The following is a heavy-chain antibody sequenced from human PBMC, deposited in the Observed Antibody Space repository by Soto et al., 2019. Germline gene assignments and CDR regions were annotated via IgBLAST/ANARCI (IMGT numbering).Heavy chain of an antibody. J-gene: IGHJ5*01. CDR3: AKDTRYADYVRWFDS. D-gene: IGHD4-17*01. Sequence: PGESLKISCKGSGYSFTSYWIGWVRQMPGKGLEWMGIIYPGDSDTRYSPSFQGQVTISADKSISTAYLQWSSLKASDTAVYYCAKDTRYADYVRWFDSWGQGTLVTVSS. V-gene: IGHV5-51*01. CDR1: GYSFTSYW. CDR2: IYPGDSDT.